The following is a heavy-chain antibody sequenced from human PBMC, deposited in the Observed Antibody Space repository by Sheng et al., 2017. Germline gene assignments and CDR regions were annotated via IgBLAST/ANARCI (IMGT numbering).Heavy chain of an antibody. V-gene: IGHV4-38-2*01. Sequence: QVQLQESGPGLVKPSETLSLTCAVSGYSISSGYYWGWIRQPPGKGLEWIGSIYHSGSTYYNPSLKSRVTISVDTSKNQFSLKLSSVTAADTAVYYCARGRYNWNYGEFDYWGQGTLVTVSS. CDR1: GYSISSGYY. CDR2: IYHSGST. CDR3: ARGRYNWNYGEFDY. J-gene: IGHJ4*02. D-gene: IGHD1-7*01.